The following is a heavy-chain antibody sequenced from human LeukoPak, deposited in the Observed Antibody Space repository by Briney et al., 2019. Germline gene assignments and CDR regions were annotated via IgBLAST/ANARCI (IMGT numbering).Heavy chain of an antibody. CDR1: GYTFTGYY. J-gene: IGHJ4*02. CDR2: INPNSGGT. CDR3: ARGIAVAGTLDY. D-gene: IGHD6-19*01. Sequence: ASVTVSCTASGYTFTGYYMHWVRQAPGQGLEWMGWINPNSGGTNYAQKFQGRVTMTRDTSTSTVYMELSSLRSEDTAVYYCARGIAVAGTLDYWGQGTLVTVSS. V-gene: IGHV1-2*02.